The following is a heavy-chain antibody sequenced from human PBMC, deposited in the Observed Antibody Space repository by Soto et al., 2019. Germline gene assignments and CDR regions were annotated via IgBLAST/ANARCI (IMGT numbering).Heavy chain of an antibody. Sequence: PGGSLRLSCAASGFTFKNYVMAWVRQAPGKGLEWVSGIGVSGGTTYYADSVKGRFTISRDTSNSTLYLQMNSLRADDTALYFCAKEVEKFDIDAFDVWGQGTMVTVS. CDR2: IGVSGGTT. CDR3: AKEVEKFDIDAFDV. V-gene: IGHV3-23*01. J-gene: IGHJ3*01. CDR1: GFTFKNYV. D-gene: IGHD3-9*01.